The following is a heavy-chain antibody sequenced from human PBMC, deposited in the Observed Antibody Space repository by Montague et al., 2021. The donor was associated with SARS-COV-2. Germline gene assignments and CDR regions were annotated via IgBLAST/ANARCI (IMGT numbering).Heavy chain of an antibody. J-gene: IGHJ4*02. Sequence: SLRLSCAASGFTSGDYQMTWVRQAPGKGLQWVANINQDETAKTYVDSVKGRFTISRDNAKNSLILQMNSLKDEDTAVYHCARSPRGSGTGWLDYWGQGTLVTAAS. CDR2: INQDETAK. CDR1: GFTSGDYQ. CDR3: ARSPRGSGTGWLDY. V-gene: IGHV3-7*01. D-gene: IGHD3/OR15-3a*01.